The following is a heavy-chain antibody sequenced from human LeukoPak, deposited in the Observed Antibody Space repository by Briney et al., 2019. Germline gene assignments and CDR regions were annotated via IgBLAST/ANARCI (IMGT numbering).Heavy chain of an antibody. CDR1: GFTFSSYS. CDR2: ISSTSGTM. V-gene: IGHV3-48*01. D-gene: IGHD2-2*01. Sequence: GGSLRLYCAASGFTFSSYSMNWVRQAPGKGLEWISYISSTSGTMYYADSVQGRLTISRDNAKNSLYLQMNSLRADDTAVYYCARARDADYWGRGTLVTVSS. CDR3: ARARDADY. J-gene: IGHJ4*02.